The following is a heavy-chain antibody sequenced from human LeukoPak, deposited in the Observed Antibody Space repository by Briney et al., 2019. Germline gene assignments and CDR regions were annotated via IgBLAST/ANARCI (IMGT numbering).Heavy chain of an antibody. CDR1: GGTFSSYA. CDR2: IIPIFGTA. Sequence: SVKVSCKASGGTFSSYAISWVRQAPGQGLEWMGGIIPIFGTANYAQKFQGRVTITADKSTSTAYMELSSLRSEDAAVYYCATTTAPTYYGMDVWGKGTTATVSS. J-gene: IGHJ6*04. V-gene: IGHV1-69*06. CDR3: ATTTAPTYYGMDV. D-gene: IGHD1-26*01.